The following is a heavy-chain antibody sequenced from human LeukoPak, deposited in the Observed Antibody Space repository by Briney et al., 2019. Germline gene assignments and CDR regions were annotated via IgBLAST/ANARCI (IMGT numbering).Heavy chain of an antibody. CDR1: GFTFSSYA. Sequence: PGGSLRLSCAASGFTFSSYAMSWVRQAPGKGLEWVSAISGSGENTNYADSVKGRFTMSRDNSRNMLYLQMNSLRDEDTAKYYCAKTVWGSYSYQGGDYWGQGTLVTVSS. J-gene: IGHJ4*02. CDR3: AKTVWGSYSYQGGDY. V-gene: IGHV3-23*01. D-gene: IGHD3-16*02. CDR2: ISGSGENT.